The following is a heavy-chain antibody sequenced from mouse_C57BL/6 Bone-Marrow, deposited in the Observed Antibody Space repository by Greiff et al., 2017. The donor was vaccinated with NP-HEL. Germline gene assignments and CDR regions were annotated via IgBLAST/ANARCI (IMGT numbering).Heavy chain of an antibody. CDR1: GYSITSGYY. Sequence: ESGPGLVKPSQSLSLTCSVTGYSITSGYYWNWIRQFPGNKLEWMGYISYDGSNNYNPSLKNRIYITRDTSKNQFFLKLNSVTTEDTATYYCARESYYGSSGWFAYWGQGTLVTVSA. CDR2: ISYDGSN. J-gene: IGHJ3*01. CDR3: ARESYYGSSGWFAY. V-gene: IGHV3-6*01. D-gene: IGHD1-1*01.